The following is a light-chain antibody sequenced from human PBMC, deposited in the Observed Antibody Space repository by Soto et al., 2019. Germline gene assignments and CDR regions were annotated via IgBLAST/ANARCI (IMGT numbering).Light chain of an antibody. J-gene: IGKJ1*01. V-gene: IGKV1-39*01. CDR2: AAS. CDR3: QQSYSTWT. CDR1: QSISSY. Sequence: DIQMTQSPSSLSASVGDRVTITCRASQSISSYLNWYQQKPGKAPKPLIYAASSLQSGVPSRFSGSGSGTDFTLTISSLQPEDFATYYCQQSYSTWTFGQGTKVDI.